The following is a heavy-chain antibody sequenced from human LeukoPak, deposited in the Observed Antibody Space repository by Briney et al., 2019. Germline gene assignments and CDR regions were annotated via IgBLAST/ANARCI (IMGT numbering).Heavy chain of an antibody. CDR3: ARWGWFGELRPEAAFDI. D-gene: IGHD3-10*01. Sequence: PGGSLRLPCAASGFTFSSYGMHWVRQAPGKGLEWVAVISYDGSNKYYADSVKGRFTISRDNSKNTLYLQMGSLRAEDMAVYYCARWGWFGELRPEAAFDIWGQGTMVTVSS. CDR2: ISYDGSNK. V-gene: IGHV3-30*03. J-gene: IGHJ3*02. CDR1: GFTFSSYG.